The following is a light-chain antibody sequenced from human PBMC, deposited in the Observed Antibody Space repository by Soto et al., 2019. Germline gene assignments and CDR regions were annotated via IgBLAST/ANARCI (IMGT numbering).Light chain of an antibody. V-gene: IGLV2-8*01. CDR2: EVV. CDR3: QSYDSSLSGSV. Sequence: QSVLTQPPSASGSPGQSVTISCTGTKNDIGVYDFVSWYQHHPGKAPRLIIYEVVQRPSGVPDRFSGSKSGNTASLTVSGLQAADEADYYCQSYDSSLSGSVFGGGTKVTVL. CDR1: KNDIGVYDF. J-gene: IGLJ2*01.